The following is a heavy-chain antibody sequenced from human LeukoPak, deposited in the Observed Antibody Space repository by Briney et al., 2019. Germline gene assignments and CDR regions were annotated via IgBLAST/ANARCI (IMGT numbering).Heavy chain of an antibody. J-gene: IGHJ4*02. D-gene: IGHD5-12*01. CDR3: TRDSSGYDWFYDY. CDR1: GGSISSYY. Sequence: PSETLSLTCTVSGGSISSYYWSWIRQPPGKGLEWIGYIYYSGSTNYNPSLQSRVTMSVDTSKNQFSLMLSSVTAADTAVYYCTRDSSGYDWFYDYWGQGSLVTVSS. V-gene: IGHV4-59*12. CDR2: IYYSGST.